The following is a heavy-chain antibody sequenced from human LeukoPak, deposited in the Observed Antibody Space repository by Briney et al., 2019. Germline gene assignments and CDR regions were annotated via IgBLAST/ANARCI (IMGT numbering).Heavy chain of an antibody. Sequence: SVKVSCKASGGTFSSYAISWVRQAPGQGLEWMGRIIPILGIANYAQKFQGRVTITADKSTSTAYMELSSLRSEDTAVYYCARPRGGYCSGGSCLSFDYWGQGTLVTVSS. CDR2: IIPILGIA. CDR3: ARPRGGYCSGGSCLSFDY. D-gene: IGHD2-15*01. V-gene: IGHV1-69*04. J-gene: IGHJ4*02. CDR1: GGTFSSYA.